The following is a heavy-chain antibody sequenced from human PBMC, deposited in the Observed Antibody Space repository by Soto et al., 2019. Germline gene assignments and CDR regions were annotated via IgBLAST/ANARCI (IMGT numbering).Heavy chain of an antibody. V-gene: IGHV3-30*18. D-gene: IGHD3-10*01. Sequence: QVQLLEAGGGVVQPGRSLRLSCAASGFIFSSYAMHWVRQAPGKGLEWVAVISHGGNEKYYADSVEGRCTISRDNSKNMVYLQMNGLRPEDTAVYYCAKVSSDRGYYYFAMDVWGQGTTVTVSS. CDR1: GFIFSSYA. J-gene: IGHJ6*02. CDR2: ISHGGNEK. CDR3: AKVSSDRGYYYFAMDV.